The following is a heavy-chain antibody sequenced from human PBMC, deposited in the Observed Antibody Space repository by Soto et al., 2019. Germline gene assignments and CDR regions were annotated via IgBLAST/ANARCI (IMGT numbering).Heavy chain of an antibody. Sequence: PSETLSLTCTVSGGSISSGDYYWSWIRQPPGKGLEWIGYIYYSGSTYYNTSLKSRVTISVDTSKNQFSLKLSSVTAADTAVYYCARDSKKRGLFDYWGQGALVTVAA. D-gene: IGHD3-10*01. V-gene: IGHV4-30-4*01. CDR1: GGSISSGDYY. J-gene: IGHJ4*02. CDR3: ARDSKKRGLFDY. CDR2: IYYSGST.